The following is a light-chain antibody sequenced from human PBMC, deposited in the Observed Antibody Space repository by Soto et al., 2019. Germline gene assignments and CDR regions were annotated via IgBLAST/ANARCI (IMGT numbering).Light chain of an antibody. CDR3: QQYGSSPWT. J-gene: IGKJ1*01. CDR2: GAS. CDR1: QSVSRN. Sequence: VVIAQSRATLSLSAGAGATLSCMASQSVSRNLAWYQQKPGQAPRLLIYGASTRASGIPARFSGSGSGTDFTLTISSLEPEDFAVYYCQQYGSSPWTFGQGTKVDIK. V-gene: IGKV3-15*01.